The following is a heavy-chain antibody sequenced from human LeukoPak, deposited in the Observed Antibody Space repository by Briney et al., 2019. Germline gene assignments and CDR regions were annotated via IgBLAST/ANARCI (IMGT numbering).Heavy chain of an antibody. CDR3: ACITMVRGVTNWFDP. D-gene: IGHD3-10*01. CDR1: GYTLTELS. J-gene: IGHJ5*02. Sequence: GASVKVSCKVSGYTLTELSMHWVRQAPGKGLEWMGGFDPEDGETIYAQKFQGRVTMTEDTSTDTAYMELSSLRSEDTAVYYCACITMVRGVTNWFDPWGQGTLVTISS. V-gene: IGHV1-24*01. CDR2: FDPEDGET.